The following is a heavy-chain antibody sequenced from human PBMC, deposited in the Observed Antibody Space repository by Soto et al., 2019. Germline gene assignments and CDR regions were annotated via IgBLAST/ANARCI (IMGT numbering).Heavy chain of an antibody. J-gene: IGHJ4*02. Sequence: PGGSMRLSCAASGFTLGNAWVSWVCQATRKGWEWVGRIKSKTEGRTTHYAATVRGRFTISRDDSKNTLYLQKNSLKPDATAEYDGLAARQYYFDCWGQGTRGTVAS. V-gene: IGHV3-15*01. CDR1: GFTLGNAW. CDR3: LAARQYYFDC. D-gene: IGHD6-13*01. CDR2: IKSKTEGRTT.